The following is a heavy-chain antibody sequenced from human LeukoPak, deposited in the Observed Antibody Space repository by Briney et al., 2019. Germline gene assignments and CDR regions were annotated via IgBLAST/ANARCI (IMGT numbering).Heavy chain of an antibody. J-gene: IGHJ6*02. V-gene: IGHV1-46*01. Sequence: ASVKVSCKASGYTFTSYYMHWVRQAPGQGLEWMGIINPSGGSTSYAQKFQGRVTMTRDTSTSTVYMELSSLRSEDTAVYYCAVLAYCGGDCPRDYYYGMDVWGQGTTVTVSS. CDR2: INPSGGST. CDR1: GYTFTSYY. D-gene: IGHD2-21*02. CDR3: AVLAYCGGDCPRDYYYGMDV.